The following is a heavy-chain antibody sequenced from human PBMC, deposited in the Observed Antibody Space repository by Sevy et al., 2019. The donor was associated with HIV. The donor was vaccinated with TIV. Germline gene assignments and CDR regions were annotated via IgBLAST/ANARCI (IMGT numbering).Heavy chain of an antibody. D-gene: IGHD3-10*01. CDR1: GYTFTSYY. V-gene: IGHV1-46*01. CDR2: INPSGGST. J-gene: IGHJ4*02. Sequence: ASVKVSCKASGYTFTSYYMHWVRQAPGQGLEWMGIINPSGGSTSYAQKFQGRVTLTRDTSTSTVYLELSRLRYEDTAVYYCTRMFGSGSYYNRPNDYWGQGTLVTVSS. CDR3: TRMFGSGSYYNRPNDY.